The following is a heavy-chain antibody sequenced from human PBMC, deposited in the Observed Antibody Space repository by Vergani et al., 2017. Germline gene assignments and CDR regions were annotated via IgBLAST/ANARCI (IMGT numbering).Heavy chain of an antibody. CDR3: VTRWARPDYYYMDV. Sequence: QLVESGGGWVQPGGSLRLSCVVSGFDFSSYIMNWVRQAPGKGLEWVAVIWYDGSNKYYADSVKGRFTISRDNSKNTLYLQMNSLRAEDTAVYYCVTRWARPDYYYMDVWGKGTTVTVSS. J-gene: IGHJ6*03. CDR1: GFDFSSYI. V-gene: IGHV3-33*08. D-gene: IGHD6-6*01. CDR2: IWYDGSNK.